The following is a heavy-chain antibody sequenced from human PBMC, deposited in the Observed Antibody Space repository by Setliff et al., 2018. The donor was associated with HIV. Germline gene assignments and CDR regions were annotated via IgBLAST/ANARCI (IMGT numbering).Heavy chain of an antibody. D-gene: IGHD2-8*02. V-gene: IGHV4-61*03. Sequence: SETLSLTCAVSGYSISSGYYWGWIRQPPGKGLGWIGYIYYSGSTNYNPSLKSRVTISVDTSKNHFSLKLRSVTAADTAVYSCARVSSTYWYSIFRNYYYHMDVWGKGTTVTVSS. CDR3: ARVSSTYWYSIFRNYYYHMDV. CDR2: IYYSGST. CDR1: GYSISSGYY. J-gene: IGHJ6*03.